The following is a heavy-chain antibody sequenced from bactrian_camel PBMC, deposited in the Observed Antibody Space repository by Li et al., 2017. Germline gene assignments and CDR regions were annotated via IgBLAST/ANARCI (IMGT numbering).Heavy chain of an antibody. CDR2: IDADGST. J-gene: IGHJ4*01. CDR3: AAGPTHNGYCSTLRNPQY. V-gene: IGHV3S53*01. Sequence: VQLVESGGGLVQPGESLRLSCEASGVTVNGKCMGWFRQAPGREREGVAAIDADGSTSYADSVKGRFTLSRDDAKNTVYLQMSKLTTEDTAMYYCAAGPTHNGYCSTLRNPQYWGQGTQVTVS. CDR1: GVTVNGKC. D-gene: IGHD3*01.